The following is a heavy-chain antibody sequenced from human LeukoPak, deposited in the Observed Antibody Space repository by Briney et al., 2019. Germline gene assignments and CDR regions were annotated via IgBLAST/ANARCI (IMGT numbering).Heavy chain of an antibody. CDR3: ARGPIQLWIHNAMDV. Sequence: GGPLRLSCTGSGFTFGDHAMSWVRQAPGKGLEWVGFIRSKAYRGTTEYAASVKGRFTISGDDSASIAYLQMNSLRTEDTAVYYCARGPIQLWIHNAMDVWGQGTTVTVSS. CDR2: IRSKAYRGTT. CDR1: GFTFGDHA. D-gene: IGHD5-18*01. V-gene: IGHV3-49*04. J-gene: IGHJ6*02.